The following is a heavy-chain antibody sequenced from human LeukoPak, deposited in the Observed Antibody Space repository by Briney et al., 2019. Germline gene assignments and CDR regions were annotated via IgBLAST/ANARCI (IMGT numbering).Heavy chain of an antibody. V-gene: IGHV4-59*01. D-gene: IGHD1-26*01. Sequence: PSETLSLTCAVSGGSISGYYWTWIRQPPGKGLEWIGYIYYSGSTNYNPSLKSRVTISVDTSKNQFSLKLTSVTAADTAVYYSAIGVNSGYIDYCGQGTLVTVSS. CDR1: GGSISGYY. J-gene: IGHJ4*02. CDR2: IYYSGST. CDR3: AIGVNSGYIDY.